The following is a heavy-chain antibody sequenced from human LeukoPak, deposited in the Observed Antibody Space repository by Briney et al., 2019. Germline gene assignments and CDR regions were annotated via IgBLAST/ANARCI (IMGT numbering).Heavy chain of an antibody. CDR2: ISSSSSTI. CDR3: ARGGSSCFDY. D-gene: IGHD6-13*01. J-gene: IGHJ4*02. Sequence: GGSPRLSCAASGFTFSSYSMNWVRQAPGKGLEWVSYISSSSSTIYYADSVKGRFTISRDNAKNSLYLQMNGLRDEDTAVYYCARGGSSCFDYWGQGTLVTVSS. V-gene: IGHV3-48*02. CDR1: GFTFSSYS.